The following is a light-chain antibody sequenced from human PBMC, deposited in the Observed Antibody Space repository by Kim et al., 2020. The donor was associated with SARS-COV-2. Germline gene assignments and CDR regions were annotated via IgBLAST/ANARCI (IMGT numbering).Light chain of an antibody. CDR3: QSADSSGTCVV. J-gene: IGLJ2*01. Sequence: PGQTARITCSGDALPKQYAYWYQQKPGQAPVLVIYKDSERPSGIPERFSGSSSGTTVTLTISGVQAEDEADYYCQSADSSGTCVVFGGGTQLTVL. CDR2: KDS. V-gene: IGLV3-25*03. CDR1: ALPKQY.